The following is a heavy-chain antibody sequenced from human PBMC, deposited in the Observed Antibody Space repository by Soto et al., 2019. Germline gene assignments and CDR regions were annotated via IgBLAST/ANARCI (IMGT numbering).Heavy chain of an antibody. CDR2: IYYRGST. V-gene: IGHV4-31*03. D-gene: IGHD3-10*01. J-gene: IGHJ4*02. CDR3: AREEFGELFDY. Sequence: QVQLQESGPGLVKPSQTLSLTCTVSGGSISSGGYYWSWIRQHPGKGLEWIGYIYYRGSTYYNPSLKSRVTISVDPSKNQCSLKLSSVTAADTAVYYCAREEFGELFDYWCQGTLVTVSS. CDR1: GGSISSGGYY.